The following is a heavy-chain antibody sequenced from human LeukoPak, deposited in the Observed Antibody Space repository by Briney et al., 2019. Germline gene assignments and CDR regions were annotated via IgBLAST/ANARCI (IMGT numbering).Heavy chain of an antibody. CDR3: ARDHPGPATY. CDR2: INHSGSP. V-gene: IGHV4-34*01. Sequence: PSETLSLTCAVYGGSFSGYYWSWIRQPPGKGLEWIGEINHSGSPNYNPSLKSRVTISVDTSKNQFSLKLSSVTAADTAVYYCARDHPGPATYWGQGTLVTVSS. J-gene: IGHJ4*02. CDR1: GGSFSGYY.